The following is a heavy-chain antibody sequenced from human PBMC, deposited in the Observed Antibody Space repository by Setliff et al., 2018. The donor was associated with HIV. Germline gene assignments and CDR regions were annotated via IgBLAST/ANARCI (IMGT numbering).Heavy chain of an antibody. V-gene: IGHV4-38-2*01. J-gene: IGHJ3*01. CDR3: ARRSREDAFDV. CDR1: GYSISSASY. Sequence: SETLSLTCAVSGYSISSASYWGWLRQPPGKGLEWIGSISQSGNTYYTPSLKSRVTISVDTSKNEFFLKVSSVTATDTAIYYCARRSREDAFDVWGQGTMVTVSS. CDR2: ISQSGNT.